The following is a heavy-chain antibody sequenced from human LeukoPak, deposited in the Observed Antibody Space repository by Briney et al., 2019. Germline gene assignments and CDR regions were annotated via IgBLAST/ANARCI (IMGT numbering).Heavy chain of an antibody. Sequence: ASVKVSCKTSGGICISYGLNWVRQAPGQGLEWMGGFIPILGTPKYAQNLQGRVTITADESTSTGYIELSSLRYEDTAVYYCARGFYCISSISCYDYGMYVWGQGTTVTVSS. CDR3: ARGFYCISSISCYDYGMYV. CDR1: GGICISYG. V-gene: IGHV1-69*13. J-gene: IGHJ6*01. D-gene: IGHD2-2*01. CDR2: FIPILGTP.